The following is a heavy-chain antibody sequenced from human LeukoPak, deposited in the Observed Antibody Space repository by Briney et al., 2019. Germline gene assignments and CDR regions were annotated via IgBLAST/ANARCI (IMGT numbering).Heavy chain of an antibody. D-gene: IGHD3-3*01. V-gene: IGHV5-51*01. J-gene: IGHJ4*02. CDR2: IYPGDSDT. CDR1: GYSFTSYW. Sequence: GESLKISCKGSGYSFTSYWIGWVRQMPGKGLEWMRFIYPGDSDTRYSPSFQGQVTISADKSLSTAYLQWSSLKASDTAMYYCARLKELRFLEWLLDYWGQGTLVTVSS. CDR3: ARLKELRFLEWLLDY.